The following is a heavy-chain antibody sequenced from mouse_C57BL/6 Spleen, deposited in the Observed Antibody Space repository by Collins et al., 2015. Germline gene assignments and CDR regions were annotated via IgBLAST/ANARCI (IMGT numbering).Heavy chain of an antibody. D-gene: IGHD1-1*01. CDR1: GFTFSSYG. V-gene: IGHV5-6-3*01. CDR3: ARGLYYYEGFDY. J-gene: IGHJ2*01. Sequence: EVQLVESGGGLVQPGGSLKLSCAASGFTFSSYGVSWVRQTPDKRLELVATINSNGGSTYYPDSVKGRFTISRDNAKNTLYLQMSSLKSEDTAMYYCARGLYYYEGFDYWGQGTTLTVSS. CDR2: INSNGGST.